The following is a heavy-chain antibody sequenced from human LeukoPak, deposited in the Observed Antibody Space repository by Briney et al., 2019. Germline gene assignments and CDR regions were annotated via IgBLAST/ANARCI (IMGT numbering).Heavy chain of an antibody. J-gene: IGHJ6*02. CDR2: IYYSGST. V-gene: IGHV4-59*08. D-gene: IGHD1-26*01. CDR3: ARQRGGSYYGYYYYYGMDV. CDR1: GGSISRYY. Sequence: PSETLSLTCTVSGGSISRYYWSWVRQPPGKGLEWLGYIYYSGSTNYNPSLKSRVTISVDTSKNQFSLKLSSVTAADTAVYYCARQRGGSYYGYYYYYGMDVWGQGTTVTVSS.